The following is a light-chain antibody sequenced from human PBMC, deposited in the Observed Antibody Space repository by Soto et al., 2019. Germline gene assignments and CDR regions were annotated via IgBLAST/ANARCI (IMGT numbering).Light chain of an antibody. V-gene: IGLV2-18*01. CDR1: SSDVGSYNR. CDR2: EVS. Sequence: QSALTQPPSVSGSPGQSVTISCTGSSSDVGSYNRVSWYQQVPGTAPKLMIYEVSHRPSGVPDRFSGSKSGNTASLTICGLQAEDEADYYCGLYITFTTFEFGGGTKVTVL. J-gene: IGLJ2*01. CDR3: GLYITFTTFE.